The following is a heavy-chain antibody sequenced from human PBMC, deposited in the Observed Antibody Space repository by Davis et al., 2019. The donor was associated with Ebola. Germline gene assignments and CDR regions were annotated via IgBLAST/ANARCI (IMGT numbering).Heavy chain of an antibody. D-gene: IGHD6-19*01. Sequence: ASVKVSCKASGYTFTGYYMHWVRQAPGQGLEWVGRINPYSGGTNYAQKFQGRVSMTRDTSISTAYMELSSLRSEDTAVYYCARGSTVAGTWVYYYYGMDVWGKGTTVTVSS. V-gene: IGHV1-2*06. J-gene: IGHJ6*04. CDR1: GYTFTGYY. CDR2: INPYSGGT. CDR3: ARGSTVAGTWVYYYYGMDV.